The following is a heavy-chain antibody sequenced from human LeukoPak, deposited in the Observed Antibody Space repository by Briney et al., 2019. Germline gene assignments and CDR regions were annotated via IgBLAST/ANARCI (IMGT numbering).Heavy chain of an antibody. CDR1: GFTSSSHA. V-gene: IGHV3-64*01. J-gene: IGHJ4*02. D-gene: IGHD6-6*01. Sequence: GGTLRLSYAASGFTSSSHAMHWVRQARGRGLYYVSAKSSNGGSTTYAICGEGRLTTCRDNSKNRLYLQMGSLRAEDMAVSYCARGHQGWQLVIGRGFAYGGQGTLVTVSP. CDR3: ARGHQGWQLVIGRGFAY. CDR2: KSSNGGST.